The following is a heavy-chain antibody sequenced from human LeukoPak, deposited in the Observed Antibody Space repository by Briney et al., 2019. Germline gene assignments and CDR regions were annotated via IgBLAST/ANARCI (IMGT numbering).Heavy chain of an antibody. D-gene: IGHD4-23*01. CDR2: ISAYNGTT. Sequence: ASVKVSCKASGYTFTNYGITWVRQAPGQGLEWIGWISAYNGTTNYAENLQGRVTMTTDTSTNTAYMELRSLRSDDTAVYYCARDRGYYGGNSYFDHWGQGNLVTVSS. CDR1: GYTFTNYG. CDR3: ARDRGYYGGNSYFDH. J-gene: IGHJ4*02. V-gene: IGHV1-18*01.